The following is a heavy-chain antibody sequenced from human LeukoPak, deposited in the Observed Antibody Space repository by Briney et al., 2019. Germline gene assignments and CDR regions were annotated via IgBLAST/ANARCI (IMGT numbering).Heavy chain of an antibody. Sequence: SDTLSLTCAVSGGSISSNNWWGWVRQPPGKGLEWIGEIYHSGSPNYNPSLKSRVTISVDKSRNHFSLNLSSVTAADTAVYYCARVNINNWHSCDYWGQGTLVTVSS. D-gene: IGHD1-1*01. CDR1: GGSISSNNW. CDR3: ARVNINNWHSCDY. J-gene: IGHJ4*02. V-gene: IGHV4-4*02. CDR2: IYHSGSP.